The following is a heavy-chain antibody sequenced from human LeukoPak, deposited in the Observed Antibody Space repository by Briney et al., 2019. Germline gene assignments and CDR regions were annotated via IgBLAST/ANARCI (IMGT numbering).Heavy chain of an antibody. V-gene: IGHV3-7*01. D-gene: IGHD2-21*01. Sequence: PGGSLRLSCAASGFNINSHWMSWVRQAPGKGLEWVANIRPDGSDKYYVDSVKGRFTISRDNAKNSLYLQMSSLRAEDTAVYYCSAGLTYWGQGILVTVSS. CDR1: GFNINSHW. CDR2: IRPDGSDK. CDR3: SAGLTY. J-gene: IGHJ4*02.